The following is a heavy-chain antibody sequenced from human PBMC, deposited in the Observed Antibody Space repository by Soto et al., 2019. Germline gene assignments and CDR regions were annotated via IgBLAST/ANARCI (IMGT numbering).Heavy chain of an antibody. Sequence: QVQLQESGPGLVKPSQTLSLTCTVSGGSISSGGYYWSWIRQHPGKGLEWIGYIYYSGSTYYNPSLKSRVTISVDTSKNQFSLKLSSVTAADTAVYYCARTSCSGASCYKIDYWGQGTLVTVSS. D-gene: IGHD2-15*01. CDR1: GGSISSGGYY. J-gene: IGHJ4*02. CDR3: ARTSCSGASCYKIDY. V-gene: IGHV4-31*03. CDR2: IYYSGST.